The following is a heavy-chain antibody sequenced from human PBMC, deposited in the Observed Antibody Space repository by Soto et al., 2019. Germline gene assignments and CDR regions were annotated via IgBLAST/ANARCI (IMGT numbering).Heavy chain of an antibody. D-gene: IGHD6-13*01. Sequence: EVQLESGGGLIQPGGSLRLSCAASGFTVSNNYMRWVRQAPGKGLEWVSLIYSGGNTHYADSVKGRFTISRDNSKNTLFLQMNSLRVEDTAVYYCARDPPGIAASGAGGWGQGTLVTVSS. J-gene: IGHJ4*02. CDR3: ARDPPGIAASGAGG. CDR1: GFTVSNNY. CDR2: IYSGGNT. V-gene: IGHV3-53*01.